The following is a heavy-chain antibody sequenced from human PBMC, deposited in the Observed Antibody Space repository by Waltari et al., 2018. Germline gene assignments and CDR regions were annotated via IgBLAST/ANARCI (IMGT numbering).Heavy chain of an antibody. Sequence: QVQLVQSGAEVKKPGSSVKVSCKASGGTFSSYAISWVRQAPGQGLEWMGRIIPSFGTANYAQKFQGRGTITGDKSTSTAYMELSSLRSEDTAVYYCARDCSGGSCYPPTYGMDVWGQGTTVTVSS. CDR3: ARDCSGGSCYPPTYGMDV. J-gene: IGHJ6*02. D-gene: IGHD2-15*01. CDR1: GGTFSSYA. V-gene: IGHV1-69*08. CDR2: IIPSFGTA.